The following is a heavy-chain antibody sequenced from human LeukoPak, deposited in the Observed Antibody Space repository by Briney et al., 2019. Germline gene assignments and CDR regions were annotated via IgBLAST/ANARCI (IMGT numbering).Heavy chain of an antibody. CDR3: ARVHNGVTGVDY. Sequence: GGSLRLFCAASGFNDSSNYMMCVRPAPGEGLKWVSVIYSGGSTYYADSVKGRFTISRDNSKNTLYLQMNSLRAEDTAVYYCARVHNGVTGVDYWGQGTLVTVSS. D-gene: IGHD3-10*01. V-gene: IGHV3-53*01. CDR1: GFNDSSNY. J-gene: IGHJ4*02. CDR2: IYSGGST.